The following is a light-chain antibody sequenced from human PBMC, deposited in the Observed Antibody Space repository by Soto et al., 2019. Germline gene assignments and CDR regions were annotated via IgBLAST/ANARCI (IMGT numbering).Light chain of an antibody. J-gene: IGLJ2*01. V-gene: IGLV1-36*01. CDR3: AAWDDSLNGVV. CDR1: SSNIGNNA. CDR2: YDD. Sequence: QSVLTQPPSVSDAPRQRVTISCSGSSSNIGNNAVNWYQQLPGKAPKLLIYYDDLLPSGVSDRFSGSKSGTSASLAISGLQSEDEADYYCAAWDDSLNGVVFGGGTKQTVL.